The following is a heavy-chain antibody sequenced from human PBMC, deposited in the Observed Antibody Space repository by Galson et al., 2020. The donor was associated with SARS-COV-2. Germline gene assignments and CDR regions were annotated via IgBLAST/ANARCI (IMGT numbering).Heavy chain of an antibody. D-gene: IGHD3-10*01. Sequence: ASVKVSCKASGYTFTSYGISWVRQAPGQGLEWMGWISAYNGNTNYAQKLQGRVTMTTDTSTSTAYMELRSLRSDDTAVYYCARTGNIYGSGTLRGAFDIWGQGTMVTVSS. CDR2: ISAYNGNT. CDR3: ARTGNIYGSGTLRGAFDI. CDR1: GYTFTSYG. J-gene: IGHJ3*02. V-gene: IGHV1-18*01.